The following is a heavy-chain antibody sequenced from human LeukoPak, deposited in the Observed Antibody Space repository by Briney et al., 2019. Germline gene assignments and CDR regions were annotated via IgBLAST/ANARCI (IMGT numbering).Heavy chain of an antibody. D-gene: IGHD3-3*01. V-gene: IGHV3-48*01. Sequence: GESLRLSCAASGFTFNSYAFNWVRQAPGKGLEWVSYISSSSNVIYYTDSVKGRFTISRDNARNLLPLQMNSLRAEDTAVYYCARGDPIYDFWSGGDYWGQGSLVTVSS. J-gene: IGHJ4*02. CDR3: ARGDPIYDFWSGGDY. CDR1: GFTFNSYA. CDR2: ISSSSNVI.